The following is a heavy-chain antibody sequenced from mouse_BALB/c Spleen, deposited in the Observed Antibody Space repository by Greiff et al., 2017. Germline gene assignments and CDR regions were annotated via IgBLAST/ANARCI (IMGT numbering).Heavy chain of an antibody. V-gene: IGHV5-6-5*01. J-gene: IGHJ4*01. CDR2: ISSGGST. D-gene: IGHD2-10*02. Sequence: EVQRVESGGGLVKPGGSLKLSCAASGFTFSSYAMSWVRQTPEKRLEWVASISSGGSTYYPDSVKGRFTISRDNARNILYLQMSSLRSEDTAMYYCARGYGNYLYYAMDYWGQGTSVTVSS. CDR1: GFTFSSYA. CDR3: ARGYGNYLYYAMDY.